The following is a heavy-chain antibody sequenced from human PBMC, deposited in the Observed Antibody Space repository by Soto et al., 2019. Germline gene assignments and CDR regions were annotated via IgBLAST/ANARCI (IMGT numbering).Heavy chain of an antibody. D-gene: IGHD3-3*01. CDR2: IIPIFGTR. V-gene: IGHV1-69*06. CDR1: GDSFSAHA. CDR3: ARDSGYDFWSGSFRVHYFDY. Sequence: QVQLVQSGAEVKKPGSSVKVSCKASGDSFSAHAVSWVRRAPGQGLEWMGAIIPIFGTRHYAQKFQGRVTITADKSTDTAYMELSSLRSEDTAIYYCARDSGYDFWSGSFRVHYFDYWGQGTLVNVSS. J-gene: IGHJ4*02.